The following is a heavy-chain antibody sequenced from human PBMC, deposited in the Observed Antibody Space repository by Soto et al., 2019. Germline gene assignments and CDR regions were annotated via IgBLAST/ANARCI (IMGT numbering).Heavy chain of an antibody. J-gene: IGHJ4*02. CDR3: ARERYDYVWGSYRPYYFDY. CDR2: IYTSGST. CDR1: GGSISSYY. V-gene: IGHV4-4*07. D-gene: IGHD3-16*02. Sequence: PSETLSLTCTVSGGSISSYYWSWIWQPAGKGLEWIGRIYTSGSTNYNPSLKSRVTMSVDTSKNQFSLKLSSVTAADTAVYYCARERYDYVWGSYRPYYFDYWGQGTLVTVSS.